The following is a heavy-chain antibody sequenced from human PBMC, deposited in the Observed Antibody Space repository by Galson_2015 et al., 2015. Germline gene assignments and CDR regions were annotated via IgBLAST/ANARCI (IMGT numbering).Heavy chain of an antibody. CDR2: IKRDGSER. CDR1: GFSLSTHW. V-gene: IGHV3-7*03. D-gene: IGHD1-1*01. Sequence: SLRLSCAASGFSLSTHWMTWVRQAPGKGLEWVANIKRDGSERYYVDSVKGRFTISRDNAKNSLYLQMNSLRADDTAVYYCATEICWTFRDWGQGTLITVSS. CDR3: ATEICWTFRD. J-gene: IGHJ4*01.